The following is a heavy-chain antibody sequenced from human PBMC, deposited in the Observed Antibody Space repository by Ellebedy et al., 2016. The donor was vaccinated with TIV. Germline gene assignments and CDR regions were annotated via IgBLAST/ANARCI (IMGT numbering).Heavy chain of an antibody. J-gene: IGHJ4*02. Sequence: MPSETLSLTCTVSGGSIRGYYWSWIRQAPGKGLEWIGHVYHTGATNYNHSLKSRVTISMDTAENQVSLKLTSVTAADTAMYYCARDVGNDYGDYVGVVWGQGTLVTVSS. CDR3: ARDVGNDYGDYVGVV. CDR2: VYHTGAT. V-gene: IGHV4-59*01. D-gene: IGHD4-17*01. CDR1: GGSIRGYY.